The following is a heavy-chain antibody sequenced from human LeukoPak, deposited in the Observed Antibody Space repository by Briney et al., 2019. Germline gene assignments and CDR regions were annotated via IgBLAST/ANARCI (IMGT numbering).Heavy chain of an antibody. V-gene: IGHV4-39*01. Sequence: PSETLSLPCPVSTRSITSSSYCCGWIRQPSGKGLEWIATIYYSGSTYYNPSLKSRITISADTSKNQFSLTLSSVTAADTAVYYCARLTTGHFDYWGQGTLVTVSS. J-gene: IGHJ4*02. D-gene: IGHD1-14*01. CDR1: TRSITSSSYC. CDR3: ARLTTGHFDY. CDR2: IYYSGST.